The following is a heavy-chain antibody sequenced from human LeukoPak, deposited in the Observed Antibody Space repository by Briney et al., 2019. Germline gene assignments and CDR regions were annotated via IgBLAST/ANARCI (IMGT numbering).Heavy chain of an antibody. V-gene: IGHV1-18*01. CDR2: ISAYNGNT. CDR3: ARDHDFWSGYYTDWFDP. D-gene: IGHD3-3*01. CDR1: GYTFTSYG. J-gene: IGHJ5*02. Sequence: ASVKVSCKASGYTFTSYGISWVRQAPGQGLEWMGWISAYNGNTNYAQKLQGRVTMTTDTSTSTAYMELRSLRSDDTAVYHCARDHDFWSGYYTDWFDPWGQGTLVTVSS.